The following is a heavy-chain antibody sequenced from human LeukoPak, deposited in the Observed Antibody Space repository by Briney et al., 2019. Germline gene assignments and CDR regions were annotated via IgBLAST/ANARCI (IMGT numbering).Heavy chain of an antibody. CDR3: AGGPYYDSSGYLPNYYGVDV. CDR2: ISYDASNK. V-gene: IGHV3-30*04. D-gene: IGHD3-22*01. J-gene: IGHJ6*02. Sequence: GGSLRLSCAASGFTFSSYAMHWVRQAPGKGLEWVAVISYDASNKYYADSVKGRFTISRDNSKNTLYLQLNSLRAEDTAVYYCAGGPYYDSSGYLPNYYGVDVWGQGTTVTVSS. CDR1: GFTFSSYA.